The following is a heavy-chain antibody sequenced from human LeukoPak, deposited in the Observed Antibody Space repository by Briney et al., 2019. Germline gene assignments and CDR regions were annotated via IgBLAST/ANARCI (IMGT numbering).Heavy chain of an antibody. Sequence: TSQTLSLTCTVSGGSISSGDYYWSWIRQPPGKGLEWIGYIYYSGSTYYNPSLKSRVTISVDTSKNQFSLKLSSVTAADTAVYYCARVSGPYGDYYVDYWGQGTLVTASS. CDR3: ARVSGPYGDYYVDY. V-gene: IGHV4-30-4*01. CDR2: IYYSGST. J-gene: IGHJ4*02. CDR1: GGSISSGDYY. D-gene: IGHD4-17*01.